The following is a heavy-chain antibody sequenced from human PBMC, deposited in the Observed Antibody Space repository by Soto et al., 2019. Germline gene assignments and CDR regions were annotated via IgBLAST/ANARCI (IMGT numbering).Heavy chain of an antibody. Sequence: SETLSLTCTVSGGSISSSSYYWGWIRQPPGKGLEWIGSIYYSGSTYYNPSLKSRVTISVDTSKNQFSLKLSSVTAADTAVYYCARVLYCSGGSCYDFAFDIWGQGTMVTVSS. V-gene: IGHV4-39*01. CDR3: ARVLYCSGGSCYDFAFDI. CDR2: IYYSGST. CDR1: GGSISSSSYY. D-gene: IGHD2-15*01. J-gene: IGHJ3*02.